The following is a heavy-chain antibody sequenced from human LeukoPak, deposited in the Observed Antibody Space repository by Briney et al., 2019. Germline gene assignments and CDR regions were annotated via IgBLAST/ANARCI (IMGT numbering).Heavy chain of an antibody. CDR1: GFTFSSYG. Sequence: QPGRSLRLSCAASGFTFSSYGMHWVRQAPGKGLEWVAVIWYDGSNKYYADSVKGRFTISRDNSKNTLYLQMNSLRAEDTAVYYCASSPDLGVRRGYSYGPFDYWGQGTLVTVSS. CDR3: ASSPDLGVRRGYSYGPFDY. V-gene: IGHV3-33*01. J-gene: IGHJ4*02. CDR2: IWYDGSNK. D-gene: IGHD5-18*01.